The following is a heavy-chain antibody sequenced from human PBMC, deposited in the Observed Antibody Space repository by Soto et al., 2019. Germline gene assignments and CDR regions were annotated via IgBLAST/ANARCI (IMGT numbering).Heavy chain of an antibody. J-gene: IGHJ4*01. CDR2: TYYRSKWYY. Sequence: PSQTLSLTCAITGDSVSSNSAGWSWVRQSPSRGLEWLGRTYYRSKWYYEYAVSVRGRISINPDTSKNQYSLQLNSVTPEDTAVYFCARGEQYSGRIFDYWGQGTLVTVSS. CDR3: ARGEQYSGRIFDY. V-gene: IGHV6-1*01. D-gene: IGHD1-26*01. CDR1: GDSVSSNSAG.